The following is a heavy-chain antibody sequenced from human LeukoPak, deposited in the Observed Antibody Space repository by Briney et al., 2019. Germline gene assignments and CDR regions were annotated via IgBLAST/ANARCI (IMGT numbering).Heavy chain of an antibody. V-gene: IGHV3-21*01. CDR1: GFTFSSYS. CDR3: ARDSPRYCSGGSCYRDS. D-gene: IGHD2-15*01. J-gene: IGHJ5*02. CDR2: ISSSSSYI. Sequence: GGSLRLSCAASGFTFSSYSMNWVRQAPGKGLEWVSSISSSSSYIYYADSVKGRFTISRDNAKNSLYLQMNSLRAEDTAVYYCARDSPRYCSGGSCYRDSWGQGTLVTVSS.